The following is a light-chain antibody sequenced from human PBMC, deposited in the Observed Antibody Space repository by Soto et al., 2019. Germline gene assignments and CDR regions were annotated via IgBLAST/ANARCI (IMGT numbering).Light chain of an antibody. Sequence: AHQNISNYLNWHHPTPGKAPTLLIYDPSNLAPGVPSRFSGSGAGTDFTFTICCLQPENIATYCCQQYNNLRFPYGLGTRLEI. J-gene: IGKJ5*01. V-gene: IGKV1-33*01. CDR1: QNISNY. CDR3: QQYNNLRFP. CDR2: DPS.